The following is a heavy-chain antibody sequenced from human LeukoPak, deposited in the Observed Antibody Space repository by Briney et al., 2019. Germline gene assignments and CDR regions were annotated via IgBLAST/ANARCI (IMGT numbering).Heavy chain of an antibody. D-gene: IGHD3-22*01. J-gene: IGHJ4*01. CDR1: GGSISSGDYY. V-gene: IGHV4-30-4*08. CDR3: ARDDGRYYYDSSGYYPY. CDR2: IYYSGST. Sequence: PSETLSLTCTVSGGSISSGDYYWSWIRQPPGKGLEWIGYIYYSGSTYYNPSLKSRVTISVDTSKNQFSLKLSSVTAADTAVYYCARDDGRYYYDSSGYYPYWGQEPWSPSPQ.